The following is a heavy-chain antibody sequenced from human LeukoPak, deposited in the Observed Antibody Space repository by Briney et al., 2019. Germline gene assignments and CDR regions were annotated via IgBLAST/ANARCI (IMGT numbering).Heavy chain of an antibody. CDR3: ARSDGPYFDY. CDR2: ISSRSATT. J-gene: IGHJ4*02. Sequence: PGGSLRLSGAASGFTFSSYSMNWVRQAPGKGLEWVSYISSRSATTDYADSVKGRFTISRDNAKNSLYLQMSSLRDEDTAVYYRARSDGPYFDYWGQGTLVTVSS. V-gene: IGHV3-48*02. D-gene: IGHD4-17*01. CDR1: GFTFSSYS.